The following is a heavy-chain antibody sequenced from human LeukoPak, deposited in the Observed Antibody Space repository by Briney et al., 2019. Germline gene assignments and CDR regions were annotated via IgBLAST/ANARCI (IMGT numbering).Heavy chain of an antibody. CDR2: IIPIFGTA. D-gene: IGHD3-3*01. CDR3: ARVITIFGVVTEGYYFDY. CDR1: GGTFSSYA. Sequence: SVKVSCKASGGTFSSYAISWVRQAPGQGLEWMGGIIPIFGTANYAQKFQGRVTITADESTSTAYMELSSLRSEDTAVYYCARVITIFGVVTEGYYFDYWGQGTLVTVSS. V-gene: IGHV1-69*01. J-gene: IGHJ4*02.